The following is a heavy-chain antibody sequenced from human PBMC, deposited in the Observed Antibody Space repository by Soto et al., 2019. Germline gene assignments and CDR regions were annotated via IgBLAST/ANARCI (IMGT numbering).Heavy chain of an antibody. V-gene: IGHV1-69*01. CDR3: AGGGSSGGWYFDL. J-gene: IGHJ2*01. D-gene: IGHD1-26*01. CDR1: GGSFSSPT. CDR2: VSPIFGTT. Sequence: QVQLVQSGAEVKKPGSSVKVSCKASGGSFSSPTISWVRQAPGQGLEWMGGVSPIFGTTNYAKKFQGRVTITADASSGTAYMELSSRKSEDTAVYYCAGGGSSGGWYFDLWGRGTLVTVSS.